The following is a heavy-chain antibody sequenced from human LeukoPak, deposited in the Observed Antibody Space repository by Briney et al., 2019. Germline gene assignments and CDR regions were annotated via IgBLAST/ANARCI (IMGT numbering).Heavy chain of an antibody. J-gene: IGHJ5*02. CDR2: IYYSGST. V-gene: IGHV4-30-4*01. CDR1: GGSFSGYY. CDR3: ARVPYSLYYDFWSGYYKDNWFDP. Sequence: SETLSLTCAVYGGSFSGYYWSWIRQPPGKGLEWIGYIYYSGSTYYNPSLKSRVTISVDTSKNQFSLKLSSVTAADTAVYYCARVPYSLYYDFWSGYYKDNWFDPWGQGTLVTVSS. D-gene: IGHD3-3*01.